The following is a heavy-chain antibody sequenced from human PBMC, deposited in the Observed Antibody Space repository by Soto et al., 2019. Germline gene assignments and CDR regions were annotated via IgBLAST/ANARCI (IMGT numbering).Heavy chain of an antibody. CDR1: GGTFSSYA. D-gene: IGHD6-6*01. V-gene: IGHV1-69*01. Sequence: QVQLVQSGAEVTKPGSSVKVSCKASGGTFSSYAISWVRQAPGQGLEWMGGIIPIFGTANYAQKFQGRVPIAADESTSTAYMELSSLRAEDTAVYYGARDKEYSGSLTYYYYYGMDVWGQGTTVTVSS. J-gene: IGHJ6*02. CDR3: ARDKEYSGSLTYYYYYGMDV. CDR2: IIPIFGTA.